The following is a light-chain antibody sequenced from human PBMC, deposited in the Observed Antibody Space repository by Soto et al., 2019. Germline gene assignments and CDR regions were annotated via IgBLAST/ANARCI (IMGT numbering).Light chain of an antibody. V-gene: IGKV3-20*01. CDR1: QSVSSSH. J-gene: IGKJ1*01. Sequence: EIVLTQSPGTLSLSPGERATLSCRASQSVSSSHLAWYQQKAGQAPRVLIYGASSRATGIPVRFSGSGSATDFTLTISRLDPEDFAVYYCQQYVSPPWTFGQGTKVEIK. CDR3: QQYVSPPWT. CDR2: GAS.